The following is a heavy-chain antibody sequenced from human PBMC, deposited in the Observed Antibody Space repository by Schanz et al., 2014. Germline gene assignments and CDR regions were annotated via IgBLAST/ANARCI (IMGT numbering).Heavy chain of an antibody. Sequence: EVQLLESGGGLVQPGGSLRLSCAASGFTFSTHAMSWVRQAPGKGLEWVSAISGGGGTTYYADSVKGRFTISRDNSKNTLYLQMNSLRAEDTAVYYCAKGRFGELSAFDIWGQGTMVTVSS. CDR3: AKGRFGELSAFDI. CDR1: GFTFSTHA. D-gene: IGHD3-10*01. V-gene: IGHV3-23*01. CDR2: ISGGGGTT. J-gene: IGHJ3*02.